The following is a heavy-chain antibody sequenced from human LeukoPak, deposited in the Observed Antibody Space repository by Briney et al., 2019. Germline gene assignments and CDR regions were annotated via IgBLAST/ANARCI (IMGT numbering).Heavy chain of an antibody. Sequence: GGSLRLSCAASGFTFSSYAMSWVRQAPGKGLEWVSAISGSGGSTYYADSVKGRFTISRDNSKNTLYLQMNSLRAEDTAVYYCATSLLLWFGESPRADYWGQGTLVTVSS. CDR2: ISGSGGST. J-gene: IGHJ4*02. CDR1: GFTFSSYA. D-gene: IGHD3-10*01. CDR3: ATSLLLWFGESPRADY. V-gene: IGHV3-23*01.